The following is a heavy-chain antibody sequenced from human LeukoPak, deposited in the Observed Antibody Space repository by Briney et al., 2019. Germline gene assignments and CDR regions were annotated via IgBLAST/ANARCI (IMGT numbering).Heavy chain of an antibody. CDR3: ARQDIVVVVAATEAFDY. CDR2: IYYSGST. V-gene: IGHV4-39*01. J-gene: IGHJ4*02. CDR1: GGSISSSSYY. D-gene: IGHD2-15*01. Sequence: PSETLSLTCTVSGGSISSSSYYWGWIRQPPGKGLEWIGSIYYSGSTYYNPSLKSRVTISVDTSKNQFSLKLSSVTAADTAVYYCARQDIVVVVAATEAFDYWGQGTLVTASS.